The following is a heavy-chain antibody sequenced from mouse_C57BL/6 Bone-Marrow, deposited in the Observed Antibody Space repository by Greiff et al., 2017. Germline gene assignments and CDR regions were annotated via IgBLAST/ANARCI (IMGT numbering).Heavy chain of an antibody. CDR1: GYTFTSYW. V-gene: IGHV1-50*01. J-gene: IGHJ1*03. D-gene: IGHD2-4*01. CDR2: IDPSDSYT. CDR3: AIDYDYYGYWYFDV. Sequence: QVQLQQPGAELVKPGASVKLSCKASGYTFTSYWMPWVKQRPGQGLEWIGEIDPSDSYTYYNQKFKGKATLTVDTSSSTAYMQLSSLTAEDSAVYYCAIDYDYYGYWYFDVWGTGTTLTVAS.